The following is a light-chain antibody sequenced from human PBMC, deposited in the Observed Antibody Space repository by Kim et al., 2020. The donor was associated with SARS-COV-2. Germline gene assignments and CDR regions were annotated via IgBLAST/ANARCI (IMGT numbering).Light chain of an antibody. Sequence: QSALTQPASVSGSPGQSITISCTGTSSDVGGYNFVSWYQQHPGNAPKLLIYDVTKRPSGVSDRFSGSKSGNTASLIVSGLQADDEADYHCSSYTSSRSWVFGGGTQLTVL. V-gene: IGLV2-14*03. J-gene: IGLJ3*02. CDR1: SSDVGGYNF. CDR3: SSYTSSRSWV. CDR2: DVT.